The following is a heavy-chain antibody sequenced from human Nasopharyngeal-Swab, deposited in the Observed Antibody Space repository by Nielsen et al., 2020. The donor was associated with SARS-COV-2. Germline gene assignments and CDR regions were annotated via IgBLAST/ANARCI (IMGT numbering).Heavy chain of an antibody. CDR3: AREGNCSGGSCYSYFDY. J-gene: IGHJ4*02. CDR2: IYYSGST. Sequence: WIRQPPGKGLEWIGCIYYSGSTYYNPSLKSRVTISVDTSKNQFSLKLSSVTAADTAVHYCAREGNCSGGSCYSYFDYWGQGTLVTVSS. V-gene: IGHV4-30-4*01. D-gene: IGHD2-15*01.